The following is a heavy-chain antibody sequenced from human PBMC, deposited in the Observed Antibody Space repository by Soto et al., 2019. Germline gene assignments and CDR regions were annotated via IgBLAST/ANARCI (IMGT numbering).Heavy chain of an antibody. CDR2: ISYDGSNK. CDR1: GFTFSSYA. J-gene: IGHJ6*02. Sequence: PGGSLRLSCAASGFTFSSYAMHWVRQAPGKGLEWVAVISYDGSNKYYADSVKGRFTISRDNSKNTLYLQMNSLRDEDTAVYYCARHGIQVSHDVWGQGTTVTVSS. D-gene: IGHD5-18*01. V-gene: IGHV3-30-3*01. CDR3: ARHGIQVSHDV.